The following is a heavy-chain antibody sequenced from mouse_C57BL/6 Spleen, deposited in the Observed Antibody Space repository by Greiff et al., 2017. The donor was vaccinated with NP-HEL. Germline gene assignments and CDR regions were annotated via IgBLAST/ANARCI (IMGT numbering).Heavy chain of an antibody. CDR1: GYTFTEYT. J-gene: IGHJ2*01. CDR3: ARHEGHSNYFDY. V-gene: IGHV1-62-2*01. CDR2: FYPGSGSI. Sequence: VKLMESGAELVKPGASVKLSCKASGYTFTEYTIHWVKQRSGQGLEWIGWFYPGSGSIKYNEKFKDKATLTADKSSSTVYMELSRLTSEDSAVYFCARHEGHSNYFDYWGQGTTLTVSS. D-gene: IGHD2-5*01.